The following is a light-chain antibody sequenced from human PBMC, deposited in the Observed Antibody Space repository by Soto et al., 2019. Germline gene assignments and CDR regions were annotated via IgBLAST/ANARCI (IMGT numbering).Light chain of an antibody. V-gene: IGKV1-12*01. CDR3: QQANRFPIT. CDR2: AAS. J-gene: IGKJ5*01. CDR1: QGISSW. Sequence: DIQMTQSPSSVSASVGDRVTITCRASQGISSWLVWYQQKPGKAPKLLIYAASRLQSGVPSRFSGRGSGTDFTLTISNLQPEDFATYYCQQANRFPITFGQGTRLEIK.